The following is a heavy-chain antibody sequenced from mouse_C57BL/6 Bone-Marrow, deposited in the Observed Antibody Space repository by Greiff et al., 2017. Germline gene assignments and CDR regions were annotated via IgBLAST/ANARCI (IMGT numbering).Heavy chain of an antibody. CDR1: GFNIKDDY. CDR2: IDPENGDT. V-gene: IGHV14-4*01. D-gene: IGHD1-1*01. CDR3: TTQDYYCSRLYYFDY. J-gene: IGHJ2*01. Sequence: EVQLQQSGAELVRPGASVKLSCTASGFNIKDDYMHWVKQRPEQGLEWIGWIDPENGDTEYASKFQGKATITADTSSNTAYLQLSSLTSEDTAVYYCTTQDYYCSRLYYFDYWGQGTTLTVSS.